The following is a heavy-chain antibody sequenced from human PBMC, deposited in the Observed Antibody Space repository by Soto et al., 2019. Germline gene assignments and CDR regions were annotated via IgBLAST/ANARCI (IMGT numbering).Heavy chain of an antibody. CDR3: ASQRRYYDSSGYYPHVYYYYGMDV. D-gene: IGHD3-22*01. CDR1: GYSFTSYW. J-gene: IGHJ6*02. Sequence: PGESLKISCKGSGYSFTSYWIGWVRQMPGKGLEWMGIIYPGDSDTRYSPSFQGQVTISADKSISTAYLQWSSLKASDTAMYYCASQRRYYDSSGYYPHVYYYYGMDVWGQGTTVTV. V-gene: IGHV5-51*01. CDR2: IYPGDSDT.